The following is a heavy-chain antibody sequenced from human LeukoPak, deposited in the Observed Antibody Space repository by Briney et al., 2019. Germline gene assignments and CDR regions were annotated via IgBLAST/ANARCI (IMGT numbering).Heavy chain of an antibody. V-gene: IGHV1-18*04. CDR1: GYTFTSYG. CDR2: ISAYNGNT. D-gene: IGHD4-17*01. Sequence: ASVKVSCKASGYTFTSYGISCVRQAPGQGLGWMGWISAYNGNTNYAQKLQGRVTMTTDTSTSTAYMELRSLRSDDTAVYYCARDVATVTTLNWFDPWGQGTLVTVSS. J-gene: IGHJ5*02. CDR3: ARDVATVTTLNWFDP.